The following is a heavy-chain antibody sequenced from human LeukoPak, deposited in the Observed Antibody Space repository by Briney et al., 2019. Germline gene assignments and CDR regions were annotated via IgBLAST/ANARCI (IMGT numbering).Heavy chain of an antibody. D-gene: IGHD3-3*01. CDR2: IIPIFGTA. J-gene: IGHJ4*02. CDR1: GGTFSSYA. CDR3: ARGYDFWSGYYFYFDY. V-gene: IGHV1-69*05. Sequence: SVKVSCKASGGTFSSYAISLVRQAPGQGLEWMGGIIPIFGTANYAQKFQGRVTITTDESTSTAYMELSSLRPEDTAVYYCARGYDFWSGYYFYFDYWGQGTLVTVSS.